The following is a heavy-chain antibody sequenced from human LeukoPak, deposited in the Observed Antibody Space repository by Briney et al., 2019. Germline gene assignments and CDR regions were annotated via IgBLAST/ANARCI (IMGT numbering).Heavy chain of an antibody. CDR1: GFTFSSYA. J-gene: IGHJ4*02. CDR2: ISGSADNT. CDR3: ATLVFVSSGYSYFDY. V-gene: IGHV3-23*01. Sequence: PGGSLRLSCAASGFTFSSYAMSWVRQAPGRGLEWLSAISGSADNTYYADSVKGLFTISRDNSKNTLYLQMNSLRAEDTAVYYCATLVFVSSGYSYFDYWGPGTLVTVSS. D-gene: IGHD3-9*01.